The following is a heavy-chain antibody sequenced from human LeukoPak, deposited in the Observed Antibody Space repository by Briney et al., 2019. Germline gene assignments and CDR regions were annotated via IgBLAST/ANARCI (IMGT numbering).Heavy chain of an antibody. V-gene: IGHV4-34*01. CDR1: GGSFRGYY. CDR2: INHSGST. Sequence: SETLSLTCAVSGGSFRGYYWSWIRQPPGKGLEWIGEINHSGSTNYNPSLKSRVTISVDTSKNQFSLKLSSVTAADTAVYYCARGGSWPRSGAGYYYYYYMDVWGKGTTVTVSS. CDR3: ARGGSWPRSGAGYYYYYYMDV. J-gene: IGHJ6*03. D-gene: IGHD2-15*01.